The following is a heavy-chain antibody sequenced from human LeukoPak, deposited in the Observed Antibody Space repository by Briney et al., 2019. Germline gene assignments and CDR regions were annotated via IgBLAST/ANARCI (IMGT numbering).Heavy chain of an antibody. Sequence: ASVKVSCKTSGYSFTAFYIHWVRQAPGQGLEWMGWIHPRRGDTNYAQKFQGRVTMTRDTSISTAYLDLSSLRSDDTAVYYCATYSSAWSYFDYWGQGTLVSVSS. V-gene: IGHV1-2*02. CDR2: IHPRRGDT. D-gene: IGHD6-19*01. J-gene: IGHJ4*02. CDR3: ATYSSAWSYFDY. CDR1: GYSFTAFY.